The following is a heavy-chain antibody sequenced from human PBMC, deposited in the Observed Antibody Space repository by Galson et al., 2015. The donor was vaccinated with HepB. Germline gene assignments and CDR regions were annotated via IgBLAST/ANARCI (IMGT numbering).Heavy chain of an antibody. CDR2: INPNSGGT. V-gene: IGHV1-2*06. CDR1: GYTFTGYY. D-gene: IGHD6-19*01. Sequence: SVKVSCKASGYTFTGYYMHWVRQAPGQGLEWMGRINPNSGGTNYAQKFQGGVTMTRDTSISTAYMELSRLRSDDTAVYYCARARAVAGYNWFDPWGQGTLVTVSS. J-gene: IGHJ5*02. CDR3: ARARAVAGYNWFDP.